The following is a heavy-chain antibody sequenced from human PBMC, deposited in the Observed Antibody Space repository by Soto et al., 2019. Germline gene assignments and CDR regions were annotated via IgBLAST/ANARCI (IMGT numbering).Heavy chain of an antibody. D-gene: IGHD2-21*02. CDR1: GGTFSSYA. CDR3: ARVVVATDFWWFDP. CDR2: IIPIFGTA. V-gene: IGHV1-69*12. J-gene: IGHJ5*02. Sequence: QVQLVQSGAEVKKPGSSVKVSCKASGGTFSSYAISWVRQAPGQGLEWMGGIIPIFGTANYAQKFQGRVTITADESTSTAYMVLSSLRSEDTAVYYCARVVVATDFWWFDPWGQGTLVTVSS.